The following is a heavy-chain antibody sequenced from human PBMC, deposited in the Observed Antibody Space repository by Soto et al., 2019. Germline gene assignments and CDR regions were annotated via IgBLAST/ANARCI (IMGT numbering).Heavy chain of an antibody. CDR1: GGSISSGGYY. CDR2: IYYSGST. V-gene: IGHV4-31*03. J-gene: IGHJ4*02. D-gene: IGHD2-15*01. CDR3: ARVGGGSSQIFDY. Sequence: SETLSLTCTVSGGSISSGGYYWSWIRQHPGKGPEWIGYIYYSGSTYYNPSLKSRVTISVDTSKNQFSLKLSSVTAADTAVYYCARVGGGSSQIFDYWGQGTLVTVS.